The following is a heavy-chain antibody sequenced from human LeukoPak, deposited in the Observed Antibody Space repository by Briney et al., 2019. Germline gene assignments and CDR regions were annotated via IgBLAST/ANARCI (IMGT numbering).Heavy chain of an antibody. CDR1: RFTFSSYG. CDR3: AKGGEMYSSGWYFDY. CDR2: ISYDGSNK. Sequence: GGSLRLSCAASRFTFSSYGMHWVRQAPGKGLEWVAVISYDGSNKYYADSVKGRFTISRDNSKNTLYLQMNSLRAEDTAVYYCAKGGEMYSSGWYFDYWGQGTLVTVSS. D-gene: IGHD6-19*01. J-gene: IGHJ4*02. V-gene: IGHV3-30*18.